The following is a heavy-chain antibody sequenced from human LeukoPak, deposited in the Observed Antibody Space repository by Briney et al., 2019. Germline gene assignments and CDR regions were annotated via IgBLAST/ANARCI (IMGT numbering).Heavy chain of an antibody. J-gene: IGHJ4*02. CDR1: GFTFDDYA. V-gene: IGHV3-9*01. D-gene: IGHD2-15*01. CDR2: NRWNSGRR. CDR3: AKDLGSSSQNYFDY. Sequence: PGGSLRLSCAAHGFTFDDYAMDWVRQAPGKVLEGDSGNRWNSGRRGYGDSVNGQFTISRDKAKIPVYLQMNILRAEDTALYYCAKDLGSSSQNYFDYWGQGTLVTVSS.